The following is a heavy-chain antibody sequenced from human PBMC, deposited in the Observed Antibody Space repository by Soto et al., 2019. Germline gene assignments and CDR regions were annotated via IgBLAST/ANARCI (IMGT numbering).Heavy chain of an antibody. Sequence: EVHLVESGGGLVQPGESLRLSCAASGFTFSSHWMHWVRQAPDKGLVWVSRINIDGSITAYADSVKGRFTISRDNAKKLLYRQMSSLRADDTAVYYCVRGNCHVDWGQGTLVTVSS. J-gene: IGHJ4*02. CDR1: GFTFSSHW. D-gene: IGHD2-15*01. V-gene: IGHV3-74*01. CDR2: INIDGSIT. CDR3: VRGNCHVD.